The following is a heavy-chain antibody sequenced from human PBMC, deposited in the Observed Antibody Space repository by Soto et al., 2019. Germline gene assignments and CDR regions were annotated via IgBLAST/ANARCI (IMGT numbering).Heavy chain of an antibody. D-gene: IGHD4-17*01. CDR3: ARRAGDYWYFDL. CDR1: GGSISSYY. CDR2: IYYSGST. J-gene: IGHJ2*01. V-gene: IGHV4-59*08. Sequence: QVQLQESGPGLVKPSETLSLTGIVSGGSISSYYWNWIRQPPGKGLEWIGYIYYSGSTNYNPSLKSRVTISVDTSKTQFSLKLSSVTAADTAVYYCARRAGDYWYFDLWGRGTLVTVSS.